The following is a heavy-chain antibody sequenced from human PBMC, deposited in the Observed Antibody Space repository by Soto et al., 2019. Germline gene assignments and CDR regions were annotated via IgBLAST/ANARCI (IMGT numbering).Heavy chain of an antibody. V-gene: IGHV1-46*03. Sequence: ASVKVSCTASGYTFTSYYLHWVRQAPGQGLEWMGIINPSGSSTNYAQKFQGRVTMTRDTSTATVYMELSSLRSEDTAVYYCARGPSRGAFDTWGQGTMVTVSS. J-gene: IGHJ3*02. CDR3: ARGPSRGAFDT. CDR2: INPSGSST. CDR1: GYTFTSYY.